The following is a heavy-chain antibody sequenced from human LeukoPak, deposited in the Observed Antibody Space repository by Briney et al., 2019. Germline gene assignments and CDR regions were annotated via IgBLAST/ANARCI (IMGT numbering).Heavy chain of an antibody. J-gene: IGHJ4*02. CDR3: AKMPGDFWSAFYHYFDF. CDR2: TSYDGSNK. CDR1: GFSFSSYG. Sequence: GGSLRLSCAASGFSFSSYGMHWVRQAPGKGLEWVALTSYDGSNKYYGDSVKGRFTISRDNSKNTLYLQMDSLRAQDTAVYYCAKMPGDFWSAFYHYFDFWGQGTLVTVSS. V-gene: IGHV3-30*18. D-gene: IGHD3-3*01.